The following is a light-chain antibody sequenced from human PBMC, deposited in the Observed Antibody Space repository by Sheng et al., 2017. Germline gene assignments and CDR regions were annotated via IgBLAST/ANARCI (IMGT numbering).Light chain of an antibody. CDR2: DAS. J-gene: IGKJ3*01. Sequence: EIVLTQSPDTLSLSPGESATLSCRASQTVSGTYLAWYQQKPGQAPRLLIYDASNRATGIPARFSGSGSGTDFTLTISSLEPEDFAVYYCQQRSKWPVTFGPGTKVDIK. CDR1: QTVSGTY. CDR3: QQRSKWPVT. V-gene: IGKV3D-20*02.